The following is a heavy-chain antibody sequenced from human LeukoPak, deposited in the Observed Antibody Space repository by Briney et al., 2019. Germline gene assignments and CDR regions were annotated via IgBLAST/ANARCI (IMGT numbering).Heavy chain of an antibody. CDR1: GYTFTSYD. D-gene: IGHD4-17*01. V-gene: IGHV1-8*03. Sequence: ASVNVSCKASGYTFTSYDINWVRQATGQGLEWMGWMNPNSGNTGYAQKFQGRVTITRNTSISTAYMELSSLRSEDTAVYYCASAVSQHDYGDYFRDAFDIWGQGTMVTVSS. CDR2: MNPNSGNT. J-gene: IGHJ3*02. CDR3: ASAVSQHDYGDYFRDAFDI.